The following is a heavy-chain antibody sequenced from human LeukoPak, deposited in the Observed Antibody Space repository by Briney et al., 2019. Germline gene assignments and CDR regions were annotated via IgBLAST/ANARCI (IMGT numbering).Heavy chain of an antibody. J-gene: IGHJ3*02. CDR2: ISWNSGSI. Sequence: PGGSLRLSCAASGFTFDDYAMHWVRQAPGKGLEWVSGISWNSGSIGYADSVKGRFTISRDNAKNSPYLQMNSLRAEDTALYYCAKDKASGWELLQGAFDIWGQGTMVTVSS. CDR1: GFTFDDYA. V-gene: IGHV3-9*01. D-gene: IGHD1-26*01. CDR3: AKDKASGWELLQGAFDI.